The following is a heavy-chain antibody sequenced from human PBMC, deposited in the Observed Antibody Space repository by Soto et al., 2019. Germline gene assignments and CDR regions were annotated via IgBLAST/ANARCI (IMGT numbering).Heavy chain of an antibody. CDR1: GYTFTSYG. J-gene: IGHJ4*02. CDR2: ISGYNGNT. CDR3: ARETSIAAADY. Sequence: QVQLVQSGAEVKKPGASVKVSCKASGYTFTSYGISWVRQAPGQGLEWMGWISGYNGNTKYAQKRQGRVTMTTDTSTSTAYMELGSLGSDDTAVYYWARETSIAAADYWGQGTLVTVSS. D-gene: IGHD6-13*01. V-gene: IGHV1-18*01.